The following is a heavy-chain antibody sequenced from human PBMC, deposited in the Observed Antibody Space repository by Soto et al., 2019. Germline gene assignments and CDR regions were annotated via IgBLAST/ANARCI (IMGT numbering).Heavy chain of an antibody. Sequence: LSLTCAVSGGSISTNNWWSWVRQPPGKGLEWIGEIYHSGRTNYNPPLKSRVTISVDKSKNQFSLNVNSVTAADTAVYYCARVGVEDAVAGAFEYWGRGSLVTVSS. D-gene: IGHD6-19*01. CDR1: GGSISTNNW. J-gene: IGHJ4*02. CDR2: IYHSGRT. CDR3: ARVGVEDAVAGAFEY. V-gene: IGHV4-4*02.